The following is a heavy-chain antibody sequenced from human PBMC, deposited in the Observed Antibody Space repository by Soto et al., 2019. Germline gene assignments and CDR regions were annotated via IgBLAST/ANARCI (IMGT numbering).Heavy chain of an antibody. J-gene: IGHJ6*02. CDR3: ARDGSSWYEDYYYGMDV. D-gene: IGHD6-13*01. CDR1: GGSISSYY. V-gene: IGHV4-59*01. Sequence: SETLSLTCTVSGGSISSYYWSWIRQPPGKGLELIGYIYYSGSTNYNPSLKSRVTISVDTSKNQFSLKLSSVTAADTAVYYCARDGSSWYEDYYYGMDVWGQGTTVTVSS. CDR2: IYYSGST.